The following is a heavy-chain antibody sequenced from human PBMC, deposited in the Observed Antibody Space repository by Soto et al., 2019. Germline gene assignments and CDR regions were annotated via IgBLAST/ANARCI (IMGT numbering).Heavy chain of an antibody. CDR2: MNPNSGNT. V-gene: IGHV1-8*01. Sequence: ASVKVSCKASGYTFTSYDINWVRQATGQGLEWMGWMNPNSGNTGYAQKFQGRVTMTRNTSISTAYMELSSLRSEDTAVYYCARAPIDYDFWSGYQYYFDYWGRGTLVTVSS. D-gene: IGHD3-3*01. CDR1: GYTFTSYD. CDR3: ARAPIDYDFWSGYQYYFDY. J-gene: IGHJ4*02.